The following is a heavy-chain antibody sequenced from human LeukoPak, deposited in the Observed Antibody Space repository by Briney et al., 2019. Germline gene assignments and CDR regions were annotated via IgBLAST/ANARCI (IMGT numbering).Heavy chain of an antibody. J-gene: IGHJ4*02. CDR3: VKSGGYGLIDY. D-gene: IGHD1-26*01. CDR1: GDSISGSGYY. V-gene: IGHV4-39*01. Sequence: SETLSLTCAVSGDSISGSGYYLGWIRQSPGKGLEWIGNIYYTGNTYYNASLQSRVTISIDTSENQFSLRLNSVTAADTAMYYCVKSGGYGLIDYWGPGTLVTVSS. CDR2: IYYTGNT.